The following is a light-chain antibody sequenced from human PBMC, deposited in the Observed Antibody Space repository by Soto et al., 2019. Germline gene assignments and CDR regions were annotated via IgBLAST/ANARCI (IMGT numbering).Light chain of an antibody. CDR1: SSDVGGCNF. CDR3: SSYTSSSTLV. Sequence: QSALTQPASVSGSPGQSITISCTGTSSDVGGCNFVSWYQQHPGKAPKLMIYDVNRRPSGVSNRFSGSKSGNTASLTISGLQAEDEAGYYCSSYTSSSTLVFGGGTKVTVL. CDR2: DVN. V-gene: IGLV2-14*01. J-gene: IGLJ2*01.